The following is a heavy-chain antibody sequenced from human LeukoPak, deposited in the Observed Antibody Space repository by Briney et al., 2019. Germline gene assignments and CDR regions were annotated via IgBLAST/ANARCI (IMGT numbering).Heavy chain of an antibody. CDR1: GFSLSGSD. D-gene: IGHD2-21*01. CDR2: IRNKAINYAT. V-gene: IGHV3-73*01. CDR3: TRLGDNS. J-gene: IGHJ4*02. Sequence: GGSLKLSCAASGFSLSGSDIHWVRQPSGKGLEWVGRIRNKAINYATAYAASVKDRFAISRDDSKNTAYLQMNSLKTEDTAVYYCTRLGDNSWGQGTLVTVSS.